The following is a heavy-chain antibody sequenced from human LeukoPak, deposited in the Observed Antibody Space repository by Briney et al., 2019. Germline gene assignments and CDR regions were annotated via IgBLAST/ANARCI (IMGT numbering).Heavy chain of an antibody. J-gene: IGHJ6*02. D-gene: IGHD2-2*01. CDR3: ARGIGYCSSTSCYYYYYGMDV. CDR1: GGSFSGYY. V-gene: IGHV4-34*01. CDR2: INHSGST. Sequence: PSETLSLTCAVYGGSFSGYYWSWIRQPPGKGLEWIGEINHSGSTNYNPSLKSRVTISVDTSKNQFSLKLSSVTAADTAVYYCARGIGYCSSTSCYYYYYGMDVWGQGTPVTVSS.